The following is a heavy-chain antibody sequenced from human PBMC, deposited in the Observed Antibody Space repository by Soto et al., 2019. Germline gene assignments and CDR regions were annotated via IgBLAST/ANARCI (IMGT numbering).Heavy chain of an antibody. D-gene: IGHD7-27*01. CDR3: ARGGDLGLFDY. Sequence: EQLQESGPGLVKPSETLSLTCTVSGGSIRSYYWNWIRQPPGKGLEWIGYIYSSGTTFYNPSLKSRVTISVDTSKNHFSLKLRSVTAADTAMYYCARGGDLGLFDYWGQGTLVTVSS. CDR2: IYSSGTT. V-gene: IGHV4-59*01. CDR1: GGSIRSYY. J-gene: IGHJ4*02.